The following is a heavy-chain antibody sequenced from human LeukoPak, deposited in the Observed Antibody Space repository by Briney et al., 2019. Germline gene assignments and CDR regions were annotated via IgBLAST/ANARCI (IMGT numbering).Heavy chain of an antibody. D-gene: IGHD2-21*01. CDR3: ARVGDSGGFDP. J-gene: IGHJ5*02. CDR1: GGSFSGYY. Sequence: KPSEPLSLPCALYGGSFSGYYWSWIRQPPGKGLELVGEINHSGSHNYNPSLKSRVTLSLVTCEKQFSRKPSSVTAADTAVYYFARVGDSGGFDPWGQGTLVTVSS. CDR2: INHSGSH. V-gene: IGHV4-34*01.